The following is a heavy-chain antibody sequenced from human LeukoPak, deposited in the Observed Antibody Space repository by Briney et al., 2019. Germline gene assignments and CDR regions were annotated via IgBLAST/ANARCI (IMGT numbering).Heavy chain of an antibody. D-gene: IGHD2-15*01. CDR2: INHSGST. J-gene: IGHJ4*02. CDR1: GGSFSDYY. Sequence: SETLSLTCVVSGGSFSDYYWSWIRQPPGKGLEWIGEINHSGSTNYNPSLKSRVTISVDTSKNQFSLKLSSVTAADTAVYYCASIVVVAATIFDYWGREPWSPSPQ. CDR3: ASIVVVAATIFDY. V-gene: IGHV4-34*01.